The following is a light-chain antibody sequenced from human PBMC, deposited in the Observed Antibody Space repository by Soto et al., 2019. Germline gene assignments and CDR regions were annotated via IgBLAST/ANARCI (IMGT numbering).Light chain of an antibody. Sequence: QYALTQPASLSGPPGQSITIYCTGTRSDVGKYNLVSWYQQHPGKAPKLMIYEVSKRPSGVSNPFSGSKTVNTAFLKISRLQAEDEVDYYCCSYAGSRTNVVFGGGTKLTVL. CDR2: EVS. CDR1: RSDVGKYNL. J-gene: IGLJ2*01. V-gene: IGLV2-23*02. CDR3: CSYAGSRTNVV.